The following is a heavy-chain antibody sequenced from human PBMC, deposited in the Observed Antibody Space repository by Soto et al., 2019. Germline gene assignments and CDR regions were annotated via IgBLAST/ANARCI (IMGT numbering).Heavy chain of an antibody. CDR1: GGSISSGGYY. D-gene: IGHD6-13*01. CDR3: ARGGSSSPYFDS. Sequence: QVQLQESGPGLVKPSQTLSLTCTVSGGSISSGGYYWSWIRQHPGKGLEWIGHIYYSGSTYYNPSLKSRVTISVDTSKNQCSLKLSSVTAADTAVYYCARGGSSSPYFDSWGQGTLVTVSS. V-gene: IGHV4-31*03. J-gene: IGHJ4*02. CDR2: IYYSGST.